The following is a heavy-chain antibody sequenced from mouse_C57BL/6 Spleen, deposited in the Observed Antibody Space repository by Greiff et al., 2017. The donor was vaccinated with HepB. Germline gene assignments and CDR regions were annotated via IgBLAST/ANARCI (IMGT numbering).Heavy chain of an antibody. CDR2: IYPGDGDT. J-gene: IGHJ2*01. CDR1: GYAFSSSW. CDR3: AREGNGNYLDYVDY. V-gene: IGHV1-82*01. D-gene: IGHD2-1*01. Sequence: VQLQQSGPELVKPGASVKISCKASGYAFSSSWMNWVKQRPGKGLEWIGRIYPGDGDTNYNGKFKGKATLTADKSSSTAYMQLSSLTSEDSAVYFCAREGNGNYLDYVDYWGQGTTLTVSS.